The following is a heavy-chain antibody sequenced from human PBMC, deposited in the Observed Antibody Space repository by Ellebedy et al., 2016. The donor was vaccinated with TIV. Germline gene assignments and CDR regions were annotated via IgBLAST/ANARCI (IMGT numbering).Heavy chain of an antibody. CDR3: ARDVITMVRGVPYVHFDY. Sequence: GGSLRLSXAASGFTFSSYWMSWVRQAPGKGLEWVANIKQDGSEKYYVDSVKGRFTISRDNAKNSLYLQMNSLRAEDTAVYYCARDVITMVRGVPYVHFDYWGQGTLVTVSS. CDR2: IKQDGSEK. J-gene: IGHJ4*02. D-gene: IGHD3-10*01. V-gene: IGHV3-7*01. CDR1: GFTFSSYW.